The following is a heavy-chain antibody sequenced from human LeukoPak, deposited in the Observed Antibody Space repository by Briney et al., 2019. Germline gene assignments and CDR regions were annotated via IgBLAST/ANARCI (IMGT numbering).Heavy chain of an antibody. V-gene: IGHV3-23*01. CDR1: GFTFTIYV. CDR3: APRTAPAGTLSY. Sequence: GGSLRLSCAASGFTFTIYVMSWVRQAPGKGLEWVSTISANGGSTYYADSVKGRFTVSRDNSKNTLYLQMNILRAEDTAVYYCAPRTAPAGTLSYWGQGTLVTVSS. J-gene: IGHJ4*02. CDR2: ISANGGST. D-gene: IGHD6-13*01.